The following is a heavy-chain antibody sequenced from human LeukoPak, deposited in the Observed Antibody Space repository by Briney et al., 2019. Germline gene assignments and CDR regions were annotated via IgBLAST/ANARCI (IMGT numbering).Heavy chain of an antibody. Sequence: PGRSLRLSCAASGFTFSSYGMHWVRQAPGKGLEWVADISYDGSNKYYADSVKGRFTISRDNSKNTLYLQMNSLRAEDTAVYYCAKDGGVAATDYYYYGMDVWGQGTMVTVSS. V-gene: IGHV3-30*18. D-gene: IGHD2-15*01. J-gene: IGHJ6*02. CDR1: GFTFSSYG. CDR2: ISYDGSNK. CDR3: AKDGGVAATDYYYYGMDV.